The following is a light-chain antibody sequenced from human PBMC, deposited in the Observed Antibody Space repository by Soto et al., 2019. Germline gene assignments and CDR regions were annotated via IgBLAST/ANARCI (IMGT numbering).Light chain of an antibody. Sequence: QSALTQPPSASGSPGQSVTISCTGTSSDVGGYNYVSWYQQHLGKAPKLMIYEVSKRPSGVPDRFSGSKSGNTASLTVSGLQAEDEADYYCSSYAGSNLGVFGGGTKLTVL. CDR1: SSDVGGYNY. J-gene: IGLJ2*01. CDR3: SSYAGSNLGV. CDR2: EVS. V-gene: IGLV2-8*01.